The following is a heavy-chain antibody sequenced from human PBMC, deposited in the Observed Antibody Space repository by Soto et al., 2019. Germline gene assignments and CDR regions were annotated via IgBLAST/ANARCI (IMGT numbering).Heavy chain of an antibody. CDR1: GFTFSIYS. CDR3: AKPPDSVLLVPAAIICYYYGMDV. J-gene: IGHJ6*02. D-gene: IGHD2-2*02. V-gene: IGHV3-23*01. Sequence: PRSSPNLSSAASGFTFSIYSMSLVRNAQGKGLLWVSIMGGGGVNTYYADSVRGSCTISRDNSRNTLYLQMNSLRAEDTDVYYCAKPPDSVLLVPAAIICYYYGMDVWGQGNTVTGSS. CDR2: MGGGGVNT.